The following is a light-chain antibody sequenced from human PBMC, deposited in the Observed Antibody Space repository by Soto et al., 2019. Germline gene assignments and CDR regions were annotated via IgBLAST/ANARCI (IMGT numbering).Light chain of an antibody. V-gene: IGKV3-20*01. CDR3: QQYSSPPRT. Sequence: IVVTQSPGSLSLSPGERATLSCRASQSVSTYLAWYQQKPGQAPRLLIYGASSRATGFPDRFSGSGSGTDFSLTSSRLGTEDSAVYYCQQYSSPPRTFGQGTKVEIK. CDR2: GAS. CDR1: QSVSTY. J-gene: IGKJ1*01.